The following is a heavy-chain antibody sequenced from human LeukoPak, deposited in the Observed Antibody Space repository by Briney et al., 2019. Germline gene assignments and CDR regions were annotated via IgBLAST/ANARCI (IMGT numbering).Heavy chain of an antibody. J-gene: IGHJ4*02. V-gene: IGHV3-74*01. CDR2: INSDGSST. Sequence: GGSLRLSCAASGFTFSSYAMSWVRQAPGKGLEWVSRINSDGSSTSYADSVKGRFTISRDNAKNTLYLQMNSLRAEDTAVYYCARDEAGQDYWGQGTLVTVSS. CDR1: GFTFSSYA. D-gene: IGHD6-19*01. CDR3: ARDEAGQDY.